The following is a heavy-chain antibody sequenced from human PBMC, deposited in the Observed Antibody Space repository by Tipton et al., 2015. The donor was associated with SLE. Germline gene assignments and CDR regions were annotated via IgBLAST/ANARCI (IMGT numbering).Heavy chain of an antibody. V-gene: IGHV4-4*07. J-gene: IGHJ4*02. CDR1: GGSISGCY. Sequence: TLSLTCTVSGGSISGCYWSWIRQPAGKGLEWIGRVHSSGSTIYNPSIKSRITLSLDTSKNQFSLRVNSATAADTAVYYCARGGGSYYDYWGQGTLVTVSS. D-gene: IGHD1-26*01. CDR3: ARGGGSYYDY. CDR2: VHSSGST.